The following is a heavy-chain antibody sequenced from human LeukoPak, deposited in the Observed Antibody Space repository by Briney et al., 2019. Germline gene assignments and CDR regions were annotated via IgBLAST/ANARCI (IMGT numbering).Heavy chain of an antibody. CDR2: ISYDGSNK. Sequence: PGRSLRLSCAASGFTFSSYAMHWVRQAPGKGLEWVAVISYDGSNKYYADSVKGRFTISRDNSKNTLYLQMNSLRAEDTAVYYCAGVYYYDSSGPFDYWGQGNLVTVSS. J-gene: IGHJ4*02. CDR1: GFTFSSYA. CDR3: AGVYYYDSSGPFDY. D-gene: IGHD3-22*01. V-gene: IGHV3-30-3*01.